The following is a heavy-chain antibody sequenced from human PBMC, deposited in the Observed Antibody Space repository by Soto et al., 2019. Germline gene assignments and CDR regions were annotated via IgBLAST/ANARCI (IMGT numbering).Heavy chain of an antibody. CDR3: ARHYGDYGSFDY. J-gene: IGHJ4*02. CDR2: IYYSGST. V-gene: IGHV4-59*08. Sequence: SETLSLTCTVSGVSISSYYWSWIRQPPGKGLEWIGYIYYSGSTNYNPSLKSRVTISVDTSKNQFSLKLSSVTAADTAVYYCARHYGDYGSFDYWGQGTLVTVSS. D-gene: IGHD4-17*01. CDR1: GVSISSYY.